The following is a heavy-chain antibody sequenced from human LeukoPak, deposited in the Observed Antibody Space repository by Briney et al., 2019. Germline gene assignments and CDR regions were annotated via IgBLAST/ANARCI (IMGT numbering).Heavy chain of an antibody. CDR2: INPYSGDT. CDR1: GYTFTGYY. D-gene: IGHD6-19*01. V-gene: IGHV1-2*02. CDR3: ARDLSSGWPKDSNWFDP. Sequence: ASVKVSCKASGYTFTGYYVHWVRQAPGQGLEWMGWINPYSGDTNYAQKFQGRVTMTRDTSISTAYMELSSLRSDDTAVYYCARDLSSGWPKDSNWFDPWGQGTLVTVSS. J-gene: IGHJ5*02.